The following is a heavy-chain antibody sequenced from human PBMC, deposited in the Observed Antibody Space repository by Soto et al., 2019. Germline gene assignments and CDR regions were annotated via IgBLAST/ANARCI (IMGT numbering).Heavy chain of an antibody. D-gene: IGHD3-9*01. CDR3: ARVSRLFDWLLYYYYYMDV. CDR2: ISGSGGST. CDR1: GLPLTSYS. J-gene: IGHJ6*03. V-gene: IGHV3-23*01. Sequence: GGPLRLSCPASGLPLTSYSMSWDRRDPSKGLEWVSAISGSGGSTYYADSVKGRFTNARDNSKRTLYLQMNSLRSEDTAVYYCARVSRLFDWLLYYYYYMDVWGKGTTVTVSS.